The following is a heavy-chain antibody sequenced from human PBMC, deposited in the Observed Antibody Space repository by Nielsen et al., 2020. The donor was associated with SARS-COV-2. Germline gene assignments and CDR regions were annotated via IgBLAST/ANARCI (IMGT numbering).Heavy chain of an antibody. CDR2: INPSGGST. Sequence: ASVKVSCKASGYTFTSYYMHWVRQAPGQGLEWMGIINPSGGSTSYAQKFQGRVTMTRGTSTSTVYMELSSLRSEDTAVYYCARDKSMTTVTTDWFDPWGQGTLVTVSS. V-gene: IGHV1-46*01. J-gene: IGHJ5*02. D-gene: IGHD4-17*01. CDR3: ARDKSMTTVTTDWFDP. CDR1: GYTFTSYY.